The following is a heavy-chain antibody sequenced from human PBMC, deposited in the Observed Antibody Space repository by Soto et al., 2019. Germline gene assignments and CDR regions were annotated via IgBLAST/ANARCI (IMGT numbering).Heavy chain of an antibody. Sequence: PSDTLYLTCAVYGGSFSYYFWAWIRQPPGKGLEWIGEINHGGSTDYNPSLKSRVAISADTPKNQFSLRLTSVTTADTAVYYCARISTYYDFWTDYYPDVWGQGTTVTVSS. J-gene: IGHJ6*02. CDR3: ARISTYYDFWTDYYPDV. CDR2: INHGGST. V-gene: IGHV4-34*01. CDR1: GGSFSYYF. D-gene: IGHD3-3*01.